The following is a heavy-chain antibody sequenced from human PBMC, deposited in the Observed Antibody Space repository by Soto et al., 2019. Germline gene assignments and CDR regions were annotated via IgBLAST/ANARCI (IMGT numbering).Heavy chain of an antibody. Sequence: QLQLQESGSGLVKPSQTLSLTCAVSGGSISSGGYSWSWIRQPPGKGLEWIGYIYHSGSTYYNPSLKCRVTISVDRSKNQFSLKLSSVTAADTAVYYCASTQYGVNSSGAFDIWGQGTMVTVSS. CDR1: GGSISSGGYS. D-gene: IGHD4-17*01. V-gene: IGHV4-30-2*01. J-gene: IGHJ3*02. CDR3: ASTQYGVNSSGAFDI. CDR2: IYHSGST.